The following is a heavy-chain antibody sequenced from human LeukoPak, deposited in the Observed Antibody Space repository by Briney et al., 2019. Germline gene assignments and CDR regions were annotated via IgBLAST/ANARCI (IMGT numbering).Heavy chain of an antibody. CDR3: ATSVMGAAKSV. CDR2: ISSRGDII. CDR1: GFTFSSYW. Sequence: GGSLRLSCAASGFTFSSYWMSWVRQAPGKGLEWVSYISSRGDIICYADSVKGRFTISRDNANNSLSLQMNSLRAEDTAVYYCATSVMGAAKSVWGQGTTVTVSS. V-gene: IGHV3-48*04. D-gene: IGHD1-26*01. J-gene: IGHJ6*02.